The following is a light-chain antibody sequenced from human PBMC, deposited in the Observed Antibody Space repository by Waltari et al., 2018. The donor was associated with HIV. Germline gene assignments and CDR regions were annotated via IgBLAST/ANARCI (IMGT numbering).Light chain of an antibody. CDR3: CSYASYSTFHVV. Sequence: QSALTQPASVSGSPGQSIAISCPGASSDVGCYNLVSCSQQHPGKAPKLMIYAVTKRPSGVSDRFSGSKSGNTASLTISGLQAEDEADYYCCSYASYSTFHVVFGGGTKLTVL. J-gene: IGLJ2*01. V-gene: IGLV2-23*02. CDR1: SSDVGCYNL. CDR2: AVT.